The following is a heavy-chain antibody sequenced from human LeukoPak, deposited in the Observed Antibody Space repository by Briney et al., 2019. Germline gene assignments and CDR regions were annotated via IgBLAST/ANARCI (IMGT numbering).Heavy chain of an antibody. CDR1: GGSISSYY. V-gene: IGHV4-4*07. CDR3: ARDFEDLSDYGDCEFRSRFDP. Sequence: SETLSLTCTVSGGSISSYYWSWIRQPAGKGLEWIGRIYTSGSTNYNPSLKSRVTMSVDTSKNQFSLKLSSVTAADTAVYYCARDFEDLSDYGDCEFRSRFDPWGQGTLVTVSS. CDR2: IYTSGST. J-gene: IGHJ5*02. D-gene: IGHD4-17*01.